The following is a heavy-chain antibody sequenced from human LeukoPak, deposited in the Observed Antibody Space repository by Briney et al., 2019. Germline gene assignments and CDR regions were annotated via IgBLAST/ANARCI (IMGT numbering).Heavy chain of an antibody. Sequence: ASVKVSCKASGYTFTGYYMHWVRQAPGQGLEWMGWINPDSGVTNYAQKFQGRVTMTRDTSISTAYMELSRLRSDDTAVYYCAPTAGTTSYFDYWGQGTLVTVSS. J-gene: IGHJ4*02. V-gene: IGHV1-2*02. CDR2: INPDSGVT. CDR3: APTAGTTSYFDY. CDR1: GYTFTGYY. D-gene: IGHD4-23*01.